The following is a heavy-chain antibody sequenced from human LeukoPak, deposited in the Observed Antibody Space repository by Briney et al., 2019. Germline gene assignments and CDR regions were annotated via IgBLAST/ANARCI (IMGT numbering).Heavy chain of an antibody. J-gene: IGHJ4*02. D-gene: IGHD3-22*01. V-gene: IGHV4-61*02. CDR3: ARYAAYDSRGNYFDY. Sequence: SQTLSLTCTVSGGSISSGSYYWSWIRQPAGKGLEWIGRIYSSGSTNYNPSLKSRVTISVDASKNQFSLKLSSVTAADTAVYYCARYAAYDSRGNYFDYWGQGTLVTVSS. CDR1: GGSISSGSYY. CDR2: IYSSGST.